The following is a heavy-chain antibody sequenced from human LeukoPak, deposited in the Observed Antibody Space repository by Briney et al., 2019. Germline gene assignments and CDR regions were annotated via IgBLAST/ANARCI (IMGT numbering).Heavy chain of an antibody. Sequence: SETLSLTCTVSGGSISSYYWSCIRQPAGKGLEWIGRVYTSGSTNYNPSLKSRVTMSVDTSKNQFSLKLSSVTAADTAVYYCARDLGWKIAAADGLRGNWFDPWGQGTLVTVSS. CDR3: ARDLGWKIAAADGLRGNWFDP. CDR1: GGSISSYY. V-gene: IGHV4-4*07. J-gene: IGHJ5*02. CDR2: VYTSGST. D-gene: IGHD6-13*01.